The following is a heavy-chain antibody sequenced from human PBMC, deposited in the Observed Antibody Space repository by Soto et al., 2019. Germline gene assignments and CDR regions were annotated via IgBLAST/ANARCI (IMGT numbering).Heavy chain of an antibody. Sequence: GGSLRLSCAASGFTFSSYWMHWVRQAPGKGLEWVSYISSSSGTIYYADSVKGRFTISRDNAENSLYLQMNSLRAEDTAVYYCARYSSGWNFDYWGQGTLVTVSS. CDR3: ARYSSGWNFDY. D-gene: IGHD6-19*01. V-gene: IGHV3-48*01. CDR1: GFTFSSYW. CDR2: ISSSSGTI. J-gene: IGHJ4*02.